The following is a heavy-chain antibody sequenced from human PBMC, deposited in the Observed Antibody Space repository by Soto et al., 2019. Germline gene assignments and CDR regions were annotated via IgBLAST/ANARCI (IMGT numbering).Heavy chain of an antibody. CDR1: GGSISSSSYY. CDR2: IYYSGST. CDR3: AREGALWEDYYYGMDV. J-gene: IGHJ6*02. Sequence: QLQLQESGPGLVKPSETLSLTCTVSGGSISSSSYYWGWIRQPPGKGLGWIGSIYYSGSTYYNPSLKIRVTISVDTSKNQFSLKLSSVTAADTAVYYCAREGALWEDYYYGMDVWGQGTTVTVSS. V-gene: IGHV4-39*02. D-gene: IGHD1-26*01.